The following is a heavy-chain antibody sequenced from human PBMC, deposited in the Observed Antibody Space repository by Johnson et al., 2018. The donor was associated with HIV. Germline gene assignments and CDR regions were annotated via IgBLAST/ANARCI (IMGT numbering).Heavy chain of an antibody. V-gene: IGHV3-13*01. D-gene: IGHD1-7*01. CDR1: GFTFSTYD. CDR3: AREAGTTRSGFDI. CDR2: IGSAGDT. J-gene: IGHJ3*02. Sequence: VQLVESGGGLVQPGGSLRLSCAASGFTFSTYDMHWVRQAPGKGLEWVSTIGSAGDTYYPASVKGRFTVSRENAKHSLYLQTNSLRAGDTAVYYCAREAGTTRSGFDIWGQGTMVTVSS.